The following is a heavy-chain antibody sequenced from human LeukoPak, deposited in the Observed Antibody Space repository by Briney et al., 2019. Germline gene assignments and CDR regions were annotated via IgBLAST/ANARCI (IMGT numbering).Heavy chain of an antibody. D-gene: IGHD5-18*01. V-gene: IGHV3-30*02. CDR1: GFTFCNYG. CDR2: LWYDGSNK. Sequence: GGSLRLSCAPCGFTFCNYGMHSVGPAPGKRLEWVAFLWYDGSNKYYADSVKGRFTISRDNSKNTLYLQMNRLRADDTAVYYCARDRGYSYGYYYYYYMDVWGKGATVTVSS. CDR3: ARDRGYSYGYYYYYYMDV. J-gene: IGHJ6*03.